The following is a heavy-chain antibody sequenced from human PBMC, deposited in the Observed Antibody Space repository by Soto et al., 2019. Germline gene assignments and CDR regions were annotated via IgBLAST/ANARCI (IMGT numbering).Heavy chain of an antibody. CDR3: XRXXGXLNWFDP. V-gene: IGHV3-48*02. CDR2: ISSSSSTI. Sequence: EVQLVESGGGLVQPGGSLRLSCAASGFTFSSYSMNWVRQAPGKGLEWVSYISSSSSTIYYADSVKGRFTISRDNAKNSLYLQMNSLRDEDTAVYXCXRXXGXLNWFDPWGQGTLVTVSS. CDR1: GFTFSSYS. J-gene: IGHJ5*02.